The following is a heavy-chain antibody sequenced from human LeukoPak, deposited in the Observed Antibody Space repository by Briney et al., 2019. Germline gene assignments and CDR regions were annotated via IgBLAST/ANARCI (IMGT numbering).Heavy chain of an antibody. CDR3: ARRPRPYCYDSSGYGYFDY. J-gene: IGHJ4*02. D-gene: IGHD3-22*01. CDR1: GGSIGASINSPNW. Sequence: SETLSLTCAVSGGSIGASINSPNWWTWVRQPPGNGLEWNGEIFHSGSTNYNPSHKSRVTISVDTSKNQSSLKLSSVTAEDTAVYYCARRPRPYCYDSSGYGYFDYWGQGTLVTVSS. V-gene: IGHV4-4*02. CDR2: IFHSGST.